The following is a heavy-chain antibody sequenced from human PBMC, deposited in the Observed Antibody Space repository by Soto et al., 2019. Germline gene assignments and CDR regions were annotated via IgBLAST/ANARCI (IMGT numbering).Heavy chain of an antibody. CDR2: IIPVFGTA. D-gene: IGHD6-13*01. CDR3: ARETPSAAAAYYYYGLEV. Sequence: QVQLVQSGAEVKKAGSSVKVSCKVSGGTFSSYFINWVRQAPGQGLEWVGGIIPVFGTASYAEKFQGRVTITADESTSTAYLELSSLRPDDTAVYYCARETPSAAAAYYYYGLEVWGQGTTVTVPS. V-gene: IGHV1-69*01. CDR1: GGTFSSYF. J-gene: IGHJ6*02.